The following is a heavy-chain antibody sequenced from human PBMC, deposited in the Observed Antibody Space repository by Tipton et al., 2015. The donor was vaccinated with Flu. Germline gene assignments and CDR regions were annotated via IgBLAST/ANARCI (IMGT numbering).Heavy chain of an antibody. CDR1: GYSTRRAYY. CDR2: IYHSGSA. V-gene: IGHV4-38-2*01. D-gene: IGHD4-23*01. J-gene: IGHJ4*02. CDR3: ARCYVGYPHLF. Sequence: GLVKPSETLSLTCDISGYSTRRAYYWGWIRQPPGKGLEWIGSIYHSGSAYYNPSLESRVTISIDTSKNQFSLKVHSVTAADTAIYYCARCYVGYPHLFWGQGRLVTVSS.